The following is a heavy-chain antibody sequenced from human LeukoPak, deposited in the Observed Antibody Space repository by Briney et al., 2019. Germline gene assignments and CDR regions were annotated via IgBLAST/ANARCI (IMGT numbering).Heavy chain of an antibody. CDR1: GGSFSGYY. Sequence: PSEILSLTCAVYGGSFSGYYWSWIRQPPGKGLEWIGEINHSGSTNYNPSLKSRVTISVDTSKNQFSLKLSSVTAADTAVYYCARDCHSDYVWGSYRCGDEGGFDYWGQGTLVTVSS. V-gene: IGHV4-34*01. CDR3: ARDCHSDYVWGSYRCGDEGGFDY. CDR2: INHSGST. J-gene: IGHJ4*02. D-gene: IGHD3-16*02.